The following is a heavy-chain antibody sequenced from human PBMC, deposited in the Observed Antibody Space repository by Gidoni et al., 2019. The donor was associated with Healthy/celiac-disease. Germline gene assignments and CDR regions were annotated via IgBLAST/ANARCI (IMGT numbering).Heavy chain of an antibody. CDR3: ARSGIVGATWDY. D-gene: IGHD1-26*01. CDR1: GGSISSYY. Sequence: QVQLQESGPGLVKPSETLSLTRTVSGGSISSYYWSWIRQPPGKGLEWIGYIYYSGSTNYNPSLKRRVTISVDTSKNQFSLKLSSVTAADTAVYYCARSGIVGATWDYWGQGTLVTVSS. CDR2: IYYSGST. V-gene: IGHV4-59*01. J-gene: IGHJ4*02.